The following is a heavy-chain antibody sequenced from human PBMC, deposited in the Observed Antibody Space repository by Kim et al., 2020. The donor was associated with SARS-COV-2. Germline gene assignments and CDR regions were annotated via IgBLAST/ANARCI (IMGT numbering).Heavy chain of an antibody. CDR3: AHSGYTSPWYFDY. CDR1: GVTFGAFS. V-gene: IGHV3-21*01. CDR2: ISGNNKYI. J-gene: IGHJ4*02. D-gene: IGHD5-12*01. Sequence: GGSLRLSCAVSGVTFGAFSLNWVRQAPGKGLEWVSSISGNNKYIYYADSVKGRFTISRDNANHSLYLQMNSLRTEDTGVYFCAHSGYTSPWYFDYWGQGT.